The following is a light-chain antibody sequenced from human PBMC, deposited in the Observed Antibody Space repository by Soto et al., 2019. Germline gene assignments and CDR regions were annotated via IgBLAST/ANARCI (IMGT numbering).Light chain of an antibody. CDR3: GTWDSSLSAVV. V-gene: IGLV1-51*02. CDR2: ENN. J-gene: IGLJ3*02. CDR1: NSNIGNNY. Sequence: QSVLTQPPSVSAAPGQQVTISCSGSNSNIGNNYVSWFQQLPGTAPKLLIYENNKRPSEIPDRFSGSKSGTSATLGITGRQTGDDADYYCGTWDSSLSAVVFGGGTKVTVL.